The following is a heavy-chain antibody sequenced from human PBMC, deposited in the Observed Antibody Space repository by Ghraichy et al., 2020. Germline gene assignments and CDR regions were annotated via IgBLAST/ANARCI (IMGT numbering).Heavy chain of an antibody. Sequence: LNISCAASGFTFRDYYMSWVRQAPGKGLEWVAYIRGDSTYTNYADSVRGRFTISRDNAKNSLFLEMNSLSVEDTGVYFCARDYAADVWGRGTLVTVSS. CDR3: ARDYAADV. D-gene: IGHD3-16*01. J-gene: IGHJ2*01. V-gene: IGHV3-11*06. CDR1: GFTFRDYY. CDR2: IRGDSTYT.